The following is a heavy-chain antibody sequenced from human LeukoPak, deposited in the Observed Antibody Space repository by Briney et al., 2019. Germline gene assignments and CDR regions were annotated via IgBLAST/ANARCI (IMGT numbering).Heavy chain of an antibody. V-gene: IGHV4-34*01. CDR2: INHSGST. CDR3: ARHLFSNYEYFDY. Sequence: SETLSLTCAVYGGSFSGYYWSWIRQPPGKGLEWIGEINHSGSTNYNPSLKSRVTISVDTSKNQFSLKLSSVTAADTAVYYCARHLFSNYEYFDYWGQGTLVTVSS. D-gene: IGHD4-11*01. J-gene: IGHJ4*02. CDR1: GGSFSGYY.